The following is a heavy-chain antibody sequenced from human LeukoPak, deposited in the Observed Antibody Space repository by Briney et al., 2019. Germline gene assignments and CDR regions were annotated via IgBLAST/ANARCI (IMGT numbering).Heavy chain of an antibody. D-gene: IGHD3-22*01. J-gene: IGHJ4*02. CDR1: GFTFGSYS. CDR2: IRGSGGST. V-gene: IGHV3-23*01. Sequence: PGGSLRLSWAASGFTFGSYSTSSVRHAPGKGLECLSAIRGSGGSTYYADSVKGRSTVSLDSSKNTLYLQMNSLRAEDTAVYYCAKDRGSCSGGSCYYYYDSSGYYPYYFDYWGQGTLVTVSS. CDR3: AKDRGSCSGGSCYYYYDSSGYYPYYFDY.